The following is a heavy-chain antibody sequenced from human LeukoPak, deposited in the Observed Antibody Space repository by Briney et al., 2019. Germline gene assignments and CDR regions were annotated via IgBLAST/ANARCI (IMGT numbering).Heavy chain of an antibody. Sequence: PGGSLRLSCAASGFTFSNYAMSWVRQAPGKGLEWVSGIVGSGGRTYYADSVKGRFTISRDNSKNTFYLQMNRLRVEDTAVYYWAEPGERSYPYWFFEFWGRCTLVTFSS. V-gene: IGHV3-23*01. CDR2: IVGSGGRT. CDR1: GFTFSNYA. CDR3: AEPGERSYPYWFFEF. D-gene: IGHD1-26*01. J-gene: IGHJ2*01.